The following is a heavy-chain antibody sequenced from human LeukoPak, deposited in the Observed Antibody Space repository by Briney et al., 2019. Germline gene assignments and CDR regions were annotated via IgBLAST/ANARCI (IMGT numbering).Heavy chain of an antibody. Sequence: GGSLRLSCAASGFTFSSYWMSWVRQAPGKGLEWVANINEDGSERYYVDSVKGRFTISRDNAKNSLYLQMNSLRAEDTAVYYCARDRLAAVGGWDFAFDIWGQGTMVTVSS. D-gene: IGHD6-19*01. CDR1: GFTFSSYW. CDR2: INEDGSER. CDR3: ARDRLAAVGGWDFAFDI. J-gene: IGHJ3*02. V-gene: IGHV3-7*01.